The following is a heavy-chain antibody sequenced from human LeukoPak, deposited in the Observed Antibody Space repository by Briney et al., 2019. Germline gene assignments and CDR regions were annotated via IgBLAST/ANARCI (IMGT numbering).Heavy chain of an antibody. CDR3: ARDQLSRGVWFDP. CDR2: INPNSGGT. J-gene: IGHJ5*02. CDR1: GYTFTGYY. D-gene: IGHD1-1*01. Sequence: ASVKASRKASGYTFTGYYMHWVRQAPGQGLEWMGWINPNSGGTNYAQKFQGRVTMTRDTSISTAYMELSRLRSDDTAVYYCARDQLSRGVWFDPWGQGTLVTVSS. V-gene: IGHV1-2*02.